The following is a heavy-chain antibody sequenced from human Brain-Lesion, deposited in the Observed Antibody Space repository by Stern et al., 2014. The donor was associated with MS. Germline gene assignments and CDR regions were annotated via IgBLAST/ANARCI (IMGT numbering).Heavy chain of an antibody. CDR1: YDSISSYY. V-gene: IGHV4-59*01. CDR2: INYRRNP. Sequence: QVQLEESGPGLVKPSETLSLTCTVSYDSISSYYWTWLRQPPGKGLEWIGYINYRRNPNYNPALKSRVTISVDTSKNQFSLKLTSVTAADTAVYYCARAFSDYHDSTPGYWGQGTQVTVSS. CDR3: ARAFSDYHDSTPGY. J-gene: IGHJ4*02. D-gene: IGHD3-22*01.